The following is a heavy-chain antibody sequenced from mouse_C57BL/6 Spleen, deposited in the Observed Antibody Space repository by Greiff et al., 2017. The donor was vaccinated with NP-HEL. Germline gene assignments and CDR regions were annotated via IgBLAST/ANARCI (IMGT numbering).Heavy chain of an antibody. J-gene: IGHJ3*01. CDR1: GYTFTSYW. D-gene: IGHD2-4*01. CDR2: IHPNSGST. Sequence: QVQLQQPGAELVKPGASVKLSCKASGYTFTSYWMHWVKQRPGQGLEWIGMIHPNSGSTNYNEKFKSKATLTVDKSSSTAYMQLSSRTSEYSAVYYCALYYDYDGGFAYWGQGTLVTVSA. V-gene: IGHV1-64*01. CDR3: ALYYDYDGGFAY.